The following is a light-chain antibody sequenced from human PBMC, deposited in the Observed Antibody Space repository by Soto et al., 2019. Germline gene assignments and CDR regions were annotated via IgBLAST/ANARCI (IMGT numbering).Light chain of an antibody. J-gene: IGKJ5*01. Sequence: EIVLTQSPGTLSLSPGESATLSCRASQSVNSRLAWYHHKPGEAPRLLISDASIRAAGIPDRFSGSGSGTEFTLTISSLQSEDFAVYYCQQYNNWPRTTFGQGTRLEI. CDR3: QQYNNWPRTT. CDR2: DAS. V-gene: IGKV3D-15*01. CDR1: QSVNSR.